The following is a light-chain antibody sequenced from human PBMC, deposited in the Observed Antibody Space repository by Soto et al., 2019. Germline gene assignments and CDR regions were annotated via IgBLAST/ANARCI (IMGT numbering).Light chain of an antibody. CDR3: QQSDGMPYT. CDR1: RSIRHY. V-gene: IGKV1-39*01. CDR2: AAS. Sequence: DIQMTQSPSSLSASVGDTFTLTCRALRSIRHYVNWYQQRPGEAPKLLIFAASSLPSGVPSRFSGSGSGTDFTLTIPSLQPEDFATYYCQQSDGMPYTFGLGPKL. J-gene: IGKJ2*01.